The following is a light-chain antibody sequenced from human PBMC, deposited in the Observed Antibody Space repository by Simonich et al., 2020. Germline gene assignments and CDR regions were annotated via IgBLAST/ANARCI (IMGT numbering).Light chain of an antibody. Sequence: EIVLTQSPATLSLSPGERATLSCRASQSVSSYLAWYHQKPGQAPRLLIYGASTRATGIPARFSGSGAGTEFTLTISSLQSEDFAVYYCQQYNNWPLTFGGGTKVEIK. J-gene: IGKJ4*01. CDR2: GAS. CDR1: QSVSSY. CDR3: QQYNNWPLT. V-gene: IGKV3-15*01.